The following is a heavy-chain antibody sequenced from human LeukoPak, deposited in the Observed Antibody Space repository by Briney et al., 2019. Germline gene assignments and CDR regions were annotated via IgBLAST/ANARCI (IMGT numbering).Heavy chain of an antibody. CDR1: GGSISDYY. V-gene: IGHV4-59*01. J-gene: IGHJ4*02. CDR3: ASSYGSGIHHY. CDR2: IYYSGST. D-gene: IGHD3-10*01. Sequence: SETLSLTCTVSGGSISDYYWSWIRQPPGKGLEYIGYIYYSGSTNYNPSLKSRVTISVGTSKNQFSLKLSSVTAADTAVYYCASSYGSGIHHYWGQGTLVTVSS.